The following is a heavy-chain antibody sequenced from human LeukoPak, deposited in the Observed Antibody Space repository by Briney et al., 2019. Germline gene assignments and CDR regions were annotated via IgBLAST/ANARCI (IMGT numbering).Heavy chain of an antibody. Sequence: PGRSLRLSCAASGFTVSSNYMSWVRQAPGKGLEWVSVIYSGGSTYYADSVKGRFTISRDNSKNTLYLQMNSLRAEDTAVYYCAKTYYYDSSGYYLFDYWGQGTLVTVSS. V-gene: IGHV3-66*01. CDR2: IYSGGST. J-gene: IGHJ4*02. CDR3: AKTYYYDSSGYYLFDY. CDR1: GFTVSSNY. D-gene: IGHD3-22*01.